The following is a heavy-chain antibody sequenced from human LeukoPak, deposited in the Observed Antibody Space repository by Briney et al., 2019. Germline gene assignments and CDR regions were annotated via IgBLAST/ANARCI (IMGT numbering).Heavy chain of an antibody. CDR3: ARAYCTSTSCYSGWP. CDR2: INPSGGST. Sequence: ASVKVSCKASGYTFTSYSMHWVRQAPGQGLEWMGIINPSGGSTSYAQKFKGRVTMTRGMSTSTVYMELSSLRSEDTAVYYCARAYCTSTSCYSGWPWGQGTLLTVSS. J-gene: IGHJ5*02. V-gene: IGHV1-46*01. CDR1: GYTFTSYS. D-gene: IGHD2-2*01.